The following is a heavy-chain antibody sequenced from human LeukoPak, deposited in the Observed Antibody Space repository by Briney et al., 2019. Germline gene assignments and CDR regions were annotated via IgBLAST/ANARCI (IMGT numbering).Heavy chain of an antibody. V-gene: IGHV1-24*01. CDR2: FDPEDGQT. D-gene: IGHD6-13*01. CDR3: ATGKSGASLVPAPLDY. CDR1: GYTLTELS. Sequence: AASVKVSCKVSGYTLTELSMHWVRQAPGKGLEWMGGFDPEDGQTIYAQKFQGRVTMTEDTSTDTAYMELSSLRSEDTAVYYCATGKSGASLVPAPLDYWGQGTLVTVSS. J-gene: IGHJ4*02.